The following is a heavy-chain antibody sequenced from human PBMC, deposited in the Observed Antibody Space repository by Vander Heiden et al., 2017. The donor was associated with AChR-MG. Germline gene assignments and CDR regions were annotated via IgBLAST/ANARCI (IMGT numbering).Heavy chain of an antibody. J-gene: IGHJ4*02. D-gene: IGHD3-16*01. Sequence: QVQLVESGGGVVRPGESVRLSCAASGIGLSYYAMHWVRQAPGKGLDWVAQISFDESVEDYADSVKGRFTVSRDNSKNTVFLQMSGLRPEDTAVYHCATWGHHLLHRDYWGPGSLVSVSS. V-gene: IGHV3-30*02. CDR3: ATWGHHLLHRDY. CDR2: ISFDESVE. CDR1: GIGLSYYA.